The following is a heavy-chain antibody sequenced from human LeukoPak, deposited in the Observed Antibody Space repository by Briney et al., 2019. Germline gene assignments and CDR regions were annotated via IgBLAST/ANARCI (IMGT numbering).Heavy chain of an antibody. V-gene: IGHV1-2*02. CDR2: INPNSGGT. CDR3: ARGDYYDSSGYYFLDY. J-gene: IGHJ4*02. Sequence: ASVKVSCKASGYTLAGYYMHWVRQAPGQGLEWRGWINPNSGGTNYAQKFQGRVTMTRDTSISTAYMELSRLRSDDTAVYYCARGDYYDSSGYYFLDYWGQGTLVTVSS. D-gene: IGHD3-22*01. CDR1: GYTLAGYY.